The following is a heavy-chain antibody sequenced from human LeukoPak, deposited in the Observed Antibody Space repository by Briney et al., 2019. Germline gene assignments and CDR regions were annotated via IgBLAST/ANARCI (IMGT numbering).Heavy chain of an antibody. J-gene: IGHJ5*02. Sequence: SETLSLTCTVSGGSISSYYWSWIRQPPGKGLEWIGYIYYSRSTNYNPSLKSRVTISVDTSKNQFSLKLSSVTAADTAVYYCARYYYGSGSAFDPWGQGILVTVSS. V-gene: IGHV4-59*01. CDR3: ARYYYGSGSAFDP. D-gene: IGHD3-10*01. CDR2: IYYSRST. CDR1: GGSISSYY.